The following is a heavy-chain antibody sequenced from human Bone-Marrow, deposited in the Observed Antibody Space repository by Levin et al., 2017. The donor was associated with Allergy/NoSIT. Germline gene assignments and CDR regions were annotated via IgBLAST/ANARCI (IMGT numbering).Heavy chain of an antibody. Sequence: ASVKVSCKASGYTFTGYYMHWVRQAPGQGLEWMGWINPNSGGTNYAQKFQGRVTMTRDTSISTAYMELSRLRSDDTAVYYCARDRAAAGSCRGESRTYYYDGMDVWGQGTTVTVSS. CDR1: GYTFTGYY. V-gene: IGHV1-2*02. CDR3: ARDRAAAGSCRGESRTYYYDGMDV. CDR2: INPNSGGT. J-gene: IGHJ6*02. D-gene: IGHD6-13*01.